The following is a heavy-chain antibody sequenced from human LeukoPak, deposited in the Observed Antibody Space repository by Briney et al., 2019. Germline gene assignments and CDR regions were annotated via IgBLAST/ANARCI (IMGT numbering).Heavy chain of an antibody. CDR1: GFTFSSYG. V-gene: IGHV3-30*18. CDR2: ISYDGSNI. CDR3: AKGPDYYGST. D-gene: IGHD3-10*01. Sequence: GGSLRLSCAAFGFTFSSYGMHWVRQAPGKGLEWVAVISYDGSNIQYADSAKGRFTISRDNSNNTLHLQMNSLRAEDTAVYYCAKGPDYYGSTWGQGTLVTVSS. J-gene: IGHJ4*02.